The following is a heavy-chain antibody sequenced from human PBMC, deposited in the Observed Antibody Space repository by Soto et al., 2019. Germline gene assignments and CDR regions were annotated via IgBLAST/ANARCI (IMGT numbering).Heavy chain of an antibody. V-gene: IGHV3-53*01. J-gene: IGHJ6*02. CDR3: ARGSAVYYYGMDV. CDR2: IYSGGST. D-gene: IGHD6-13*01. CDR1: GFTVSSNY. Sequence: EVQLVESGGGLIQPGGSLRLSCAASGFTVSSNYMSWVRQAPGKGLEWVSVIYSGGSTYYADSVKGRFTISRDNSKNTLYRQMNSLRAEDTAVYYCARGSAVYYYGMDVWGQGTTVTVSS.